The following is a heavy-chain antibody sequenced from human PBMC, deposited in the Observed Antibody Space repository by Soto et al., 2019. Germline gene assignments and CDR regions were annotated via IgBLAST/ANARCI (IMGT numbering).Heavy chain of an antibody. J-gene: IGHJ4*02. CDR3: ARHDGPGSDYYFDI. CDR1: GGSFSGYY. CDR2: INHSGST. V-gene: IGHV4-34*01. D-gene: IGHD3-10*01. Sequence: SETLSLTCAVYGGSFSGYYWSWIRQPPGKGLEWIGEINHSGSTNYNPSLKSRVTISVDTSKNQFSLKLSSVTAADTALYYCARHDGPGSDYYFDIWGQGTLVTVSS.